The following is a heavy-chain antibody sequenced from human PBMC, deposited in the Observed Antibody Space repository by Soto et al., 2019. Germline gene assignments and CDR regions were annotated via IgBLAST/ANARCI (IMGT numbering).Heavy chain of an antibody. CDR3: ARGSSLAAAGYDAFDI. D-gene: IGHD6-13*01. J-gene: IGHJ3*02. CDR2: VSVTSATT. V-gene: IGHV3-23*01. CDR1: GFTFNIYA. Sequence: GGSLRLSCAASGFTFNIYAMSWVRQAPGKGLEWLSAVSVTSATTYYAESLKGRFTIFRDTSNNTLYLQMNGLRADDTAVYYCARGSSLAAAGYDAFDIGGEGTLINVS.